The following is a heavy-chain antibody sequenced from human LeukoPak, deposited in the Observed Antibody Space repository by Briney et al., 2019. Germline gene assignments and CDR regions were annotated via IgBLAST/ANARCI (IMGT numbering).Heavy chain of an antibody. Sequence: SVKVSCKASGGTFSSYAISWVRQAPGQGLEWRGRIIPIFGTANYAQKFQGRVTITTDESTSTAYMELSSLRSEDTAVYYCARDGPLGYCSGGSCYSGYWGQGTLVTVSS. CDR3: ARDGPLGYCSGGSCYSGY. J-gene: IGHJ4*02. D-gene: IGHD2-15*01. CDR1: GGTFSSYA. CDR2: IIPIFGTA. V-gene: IGHV1-69*05.